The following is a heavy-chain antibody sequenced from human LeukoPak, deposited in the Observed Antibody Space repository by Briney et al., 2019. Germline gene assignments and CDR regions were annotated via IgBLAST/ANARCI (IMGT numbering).Heavy chain of an antibody. CDR1: GFTFSSSA. J-gene: IGHJ4*02. CDR2: VSNNGGYT. CDR3: ATNLIRVPDY. Sequence: GGSLRLSCAASGFTFSSSAMSWVRQAPGTGLEWVSAVSNNGGYTYYADSVQGRFTISRDNSKNTLFLQVSSLRPEDTAVYYCATNLIRVPDYWGQGTLVTVSS. V-gene: IGHV3-23*01. D-gene: IGHD2-8*01.